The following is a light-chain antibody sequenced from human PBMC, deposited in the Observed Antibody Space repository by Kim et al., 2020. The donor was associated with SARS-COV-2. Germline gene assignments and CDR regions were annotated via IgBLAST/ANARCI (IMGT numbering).Light chain of an antibody. CDR1: GSDIGYRNF. CDR3: SSYTNSGTVV. V-gene: IGLV2-14*03. J-gene: IGLJ2*01. Sequence: GQPVTISWTGTGSDIGYRNFVSWYRHHPGEAPRLMIYDVTNRPSGVSRRFSGSKSANTASLAISGLQTEDEAAYYCSSYTNSGTVVFGGGTQLTVL. CDR2: DVT.